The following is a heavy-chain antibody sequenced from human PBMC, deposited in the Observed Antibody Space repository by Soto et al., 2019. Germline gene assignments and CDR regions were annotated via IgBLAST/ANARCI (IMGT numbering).Heavy chain of an antibody. CDR1: GFTFSSYS. CDR2: ISSSSSTI. Sequence: GGSLRLSCAASGFTFSSYSMNWVRQAPGKGLEWVSYISSSSSTIYYADSVKGRFTISRDNAKNSLYLQMNSLRAEDTAVYYCARGGTYSSSWYVYFDYWGQGTLVTVSS. J-gene: IGHJ4*02. CDR3: ARGGTYSSSWYVYFDY. V-gene: IGHV3-48*01. D-gene: IGHD6-13*01.